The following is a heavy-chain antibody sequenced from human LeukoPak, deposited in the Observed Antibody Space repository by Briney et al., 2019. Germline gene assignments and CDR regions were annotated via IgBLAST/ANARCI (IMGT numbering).Heavy chain of an antibody. CDR3: ATLIVGSFDAFDI. CDR2: ISAYNGNT. D-gene: IGHD1-26*01. V-gene: IGHV1-18*01. J-gene: IGHJ3*02. CDR1: GYTLTSYG. Sequence: AASVKVSCKASGYTLTSYGISRVRQAPGQGLEWMGWISAYNGNTNYAQKLQGRVTMTTDTSTSTAYMELRSLRSDDTAVYYCATLIVGSFDAFDIWGQGTMVTVSS.